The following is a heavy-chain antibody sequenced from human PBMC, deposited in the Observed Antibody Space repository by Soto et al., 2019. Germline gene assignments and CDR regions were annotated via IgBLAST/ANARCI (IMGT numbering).Heavy chain of an antibody. Sequence: GGSLRLSCAASGFTFSSYSMNWVRQAPGKGLEWVSYISSSSSTIYYADSVKGRFTISRDNAKNSLYLQMNSLRDEDTAVYYCARDLFIGEEYPYSGYDSCWLDPCGQGTLVTVYS. V-gene: IGHV3-48*02. D-gene: IGHD5-12*01. CDR2: ISSSSSTI. J-gene: IGHJ5*02. CDR3: ARDLFIGEEYPYSGYDSCWLDP. CDR1: GFTFSSYS.